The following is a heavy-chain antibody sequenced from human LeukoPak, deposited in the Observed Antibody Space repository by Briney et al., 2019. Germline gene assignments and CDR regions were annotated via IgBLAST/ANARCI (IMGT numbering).Heavy chain of an antibody. CDR3: AKGPGFYFDY. Sequence: GGSLRLSCAASGFTFSSYGMHWVRQAPGKGLEWVAFIRYDGSDKYYADSVKGRFTISRDNSKNTLYLQMNSLRAEDTAVYYCAKGPGFYFDYWGQGTLVTVSS. CDR1: GFTFSSYG. CDR2: IRYDGSDK. V-gene: IGHV3-30*02. J-gene: IGHJ4*02.